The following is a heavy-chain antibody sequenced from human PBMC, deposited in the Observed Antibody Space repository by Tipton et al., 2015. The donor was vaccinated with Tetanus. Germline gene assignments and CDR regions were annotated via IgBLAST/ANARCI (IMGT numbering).Heavy chain of an antibody. CDR3: ARRGDYVFYYESSGYLWGAAFDI. J-gene: IGHJ3*02. D-gene: IGHD3-22*01. CDR2: VSYSGST. CDR1: GVSISSNTYY. Sequence: LRLSCTVSGVSISSNTYYWGWIRQPPGKGLEWIASVSYSGSTYYNPSLKSRVTMSLDTSKNQFSVRLTSVTAADTAVYYCARRGDYVFYYESSGYLWGAAFDIWGQGTMVSVSA. V-gene: IGHV4-39*01.